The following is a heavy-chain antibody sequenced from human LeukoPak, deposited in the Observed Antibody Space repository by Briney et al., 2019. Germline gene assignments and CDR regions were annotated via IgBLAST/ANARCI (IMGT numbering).Heavy chain of an antibody. D-gene: IGHD3-3*01. Sequence: TSETLSLTCAVYGGSFSGYYWSWIRQPPGKGLEWIGEINHSGSTNYNPSLKSRVTISVDTSKNQFSLKLSSVTAADTAVYYCARAPRGPMYYDSPWGQGTLVTVSS. CDR3: ARAPRGPMYYDSP. V-gene: IGHV4-34*01. CDR2: INHSGST. J-gene: IGHJ5*02. CDR1: GGSFSGYY.